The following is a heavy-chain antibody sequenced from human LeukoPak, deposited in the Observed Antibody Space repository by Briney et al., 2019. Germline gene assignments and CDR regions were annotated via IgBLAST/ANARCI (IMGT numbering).Heavy chain of an antibody. CDR1: GFTVSSNF. CDR3: ARGADRWIYFDY. J-gene: IGHJ4*02. CDR2: IYSGGKT. Sequence: SGGSLRLSCAASGFTVSSNFLSWVRQAPGKGLEWVSVIYSGGKTYYADSVKGRFTISRDNSKNTLYLQMNSLRAEDTAVYYWARGADRWIYFDYWGQGTLVTVSP. D-gene: IGHD4-23*01. V-gene: IGHV3-53*01.